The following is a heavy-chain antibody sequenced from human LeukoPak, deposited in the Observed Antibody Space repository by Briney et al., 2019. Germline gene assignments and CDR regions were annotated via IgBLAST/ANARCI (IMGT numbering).Heavy chain of an antibody. Sequence: PGGSLRLSCTGSGFTFSSYWMHWVRQAPGKGLVWVSRINSDGSSTSYADSVKGRFTISRDNAKNTLYLQMNSLRAEDTAVYYCARGMVRGVIISDYWGQGTLVTVSS. CDR1: GFTFSSYW. CDR2: INSDGSST. D-gene: IGHD3-10*01. V-gene: IGHV3-74*01. J-gene: IGHJ4*02. CDR3: ARGMVRGVIISDY.